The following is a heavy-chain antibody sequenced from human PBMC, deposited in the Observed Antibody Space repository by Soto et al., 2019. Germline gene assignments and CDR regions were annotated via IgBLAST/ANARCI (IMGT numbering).Heavy chain of an antibody. J-gene: IGHJ3*02. CDR3: AKGMWFGEFPNAFDI. CDR1: GFTFSSYG. Sequence: QVQLVESGGGVVQPGRSLRLSCAASGFTFSSYGMHWVRQAPGKGLEWVAVISYDGSNKYYADSVKGRFTISRDNSKNTLYLQMNSLRAEDTAVYYCAKGMWFGEFPNAFDIWVQGTMVSVSS. D-gene: IGHD3-10*01. V-gene: IGHV3-30*18. CDR2: ISYDGSNK.